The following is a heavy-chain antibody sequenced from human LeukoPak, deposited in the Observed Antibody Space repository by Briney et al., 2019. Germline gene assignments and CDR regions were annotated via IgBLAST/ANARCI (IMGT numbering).Heavy chain of an antibody. V-gene: IGHV4-34*01. J-gene: IGHJ5*02. CDR1: GGSFSGYY. D-gene: IGHD2-15*01. CDR3: ARGGYCSGGSCYRGLGWFDP. Sequence: PSETLSLTCAVYGGSFSGYYWSWLRQPPGKGLEWIGEINHSGSTNYNPSIKSRVTISVDTSKNQFSLTLSSVTAADTAVYYCARGGYCSGGSCYRGLGWFDPWGQGTLVTVSS. CDR2: INHSGST.